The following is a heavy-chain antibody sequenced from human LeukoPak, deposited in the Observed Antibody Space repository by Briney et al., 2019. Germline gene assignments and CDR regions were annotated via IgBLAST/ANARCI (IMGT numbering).Heavy chain of an antibody. CDR3: ASYGDDILTGYYIHFDY. J-gene: IGHJ4*02. Sequence: ASVKVSFKASGYTFTGYYMHWVRQAPGQGLEWMGRINPNSGGTNYAQKFQGRVTMTRDTSISTAYMELSRLRSDDTAVYYCASYGDDILTGYYIHFDYWGQGTLVTVSS. CDR2: INPNSGGT. D-gene: IGHD3-9*01. CDR1: GYTFTGYY. V-gene: IGHV1-2*06.